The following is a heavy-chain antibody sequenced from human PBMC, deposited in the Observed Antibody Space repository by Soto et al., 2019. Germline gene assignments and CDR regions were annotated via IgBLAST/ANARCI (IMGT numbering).Heavy chain of an antibody. Sequence: PSETLSLTCTVSGGSISSYYWSWIRQPPGKGLEWIGYIYYSGSTNYNPSLKSRVTISVDTSKNQFSLKLSSVTAADTAVYYCARVKEFGEFPNYYYYYGMDVWGQGTTVTVSS. D-gene: IGHD3-10*01. CDR3: ARVKEFGEFPNYYYYYGMDV. CDR2: IYYSGST. V-gene: IGHV4-59*01. J-gene: IGHJ6*02. CDR1: GGSISSYY.